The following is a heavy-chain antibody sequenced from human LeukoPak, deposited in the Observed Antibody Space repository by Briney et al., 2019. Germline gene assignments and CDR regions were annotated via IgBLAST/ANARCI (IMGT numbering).Heavy chain of an antibody. D-gene: IGHD4-23*01. Sequence: SETLSLTCTVSGGSISSYYWSWIRQPPGKGLEWIGYIYYSGSTNYNPSLKSRVTISVDTSKNQFSLKLSSVTAADTAVYYCARLRWQSFDYWGQGALVTVSS. J-gene: IGHJ4*02. CDR2: IYYSGST. CDR3: ARLRWQSFDY. CDR1: GGSISSYY. V-gene: IGHV4-59*01.